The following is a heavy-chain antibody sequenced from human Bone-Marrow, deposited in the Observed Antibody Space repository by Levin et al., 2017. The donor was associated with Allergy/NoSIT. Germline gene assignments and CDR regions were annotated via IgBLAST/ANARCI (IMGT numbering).Heavy chain of an antibody. D-gene: IGHD6-19*01. CDR2: FTSRGSTT. CDR1: GFTFSNYD. CDR3: ARDLGVHTSGWYADLDN. Sequence: GGSLRLSCAASGFTFSNYDMSWVRQAPGKGLEWVSTFTSRGSTTYFADSVMGRFTMSRDNSKSTLYLQMNSLGADDTAIYYCARDLGVHTSGWYADLDNWGQGTLVSVSS. V-gene: IGHV3-23*01. J-gene: IGHJ4*02.